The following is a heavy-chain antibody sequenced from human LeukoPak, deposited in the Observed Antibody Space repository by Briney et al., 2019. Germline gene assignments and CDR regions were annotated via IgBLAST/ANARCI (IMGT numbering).Heavy chain of an antibody. Sequence: GRSLRLSCAASGFTFSSYGMHWVRQAPGKGLEWVAVISYDGSNKYYADSVKGRFTIFRDNSKNTLYLQMNSLRAEDTAVYYCAKGVAGTPYYYYGMDVWGQGTTVTVSS. J-gene: IGHJ6*02. CDR1: GFTFSSYG. CDR2: ISYDGSNK. V-gene: IGHV3-30*18. CDR3: AKGVAGTPYYYYGMDV. D-gene: IGHD6-19*01.